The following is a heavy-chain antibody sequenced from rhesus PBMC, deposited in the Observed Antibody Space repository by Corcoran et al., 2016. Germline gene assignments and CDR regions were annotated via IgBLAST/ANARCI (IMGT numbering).Heavy chain of an antibody. V-gene: IGHV4-127*01. CDR2: VGGRGGSP. CDR1: GYSISSGYG. D-gene: IGHD6-31*01. Sequence: QVQLQESGPGLVKPSETLSLTCAVSGYSISSGYGWRWIRQPPGKGLEGIGYVGGRGGSPNYNPSLKSRVTIANDTSKNQFSLKLSSGTAADTAVYYCARGSGWANYWGQGVLVTVSS. CDR3: ARGSGWANY. J-gene: IGHJ4*01.